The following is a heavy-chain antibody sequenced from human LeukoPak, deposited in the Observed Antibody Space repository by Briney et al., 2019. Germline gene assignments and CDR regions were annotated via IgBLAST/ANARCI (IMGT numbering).Heavy chain of an antibody. CDR3: TRDQRKYCSRTTCFVFDI. CDR1: GFTFSSYA. V-gene: IGHV3-64*01. J-gene: IGHJ3*02. Sequence: GGSLRLSCEVSGFTFSSYAFHWVRQAPGKGLEYVSAINANGDNTYYSNSVKGRFTISRDNSKNTLYLQMGSLRTEDMAVYYCTRDQRKYCSRTTCFVFDIWGQGTVVSVSS. D-gene: IGHD2-2*01. CDR2: INANGDNT.